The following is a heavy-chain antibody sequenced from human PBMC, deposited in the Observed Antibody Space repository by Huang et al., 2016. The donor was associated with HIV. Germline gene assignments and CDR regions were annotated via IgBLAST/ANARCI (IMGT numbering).Heavy chain of an antibody. J-gene: IGHJ5*02. Sequence: QVRLQESGPGLVKPSETLSLSCTVSGDSVSSHYWGWIRHPPGKGLEWIGTVYDGGTNKYKPRLKSLITISGDTSKNGFSLNITSVSAADTAMYFCVRDQGRLAVGGIDNWFDPWGQGALVTVSS. D-gene: IGHD6-19*01. CDR1: GDSVSSHY. CDR2: VYDGGTN. V-gene: IGHV4-59*02. CDR3: VRDQGRLAVGGIDNWFDP.